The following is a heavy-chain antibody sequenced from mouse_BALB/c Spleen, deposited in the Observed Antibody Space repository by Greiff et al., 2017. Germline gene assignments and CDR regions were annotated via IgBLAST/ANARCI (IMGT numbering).Heavy chain of an antibody. D-gene: IGHD1-1*01. J-gene: IGHJ2*01. CDR2: IDPENGDT. Sequence: EVQLQQSGAELVRSGASVKLSCTASGFNIKDYYMHWVKQRPEQGLEWIGWIDPENGDTEYAPKFQGKATMTADTSSNTAYLQLSSLTSEDTAVYYCNGYYYGSPVLDYWGQGTTLTVSS. V-gene: IGHV14-4*02. CDR3: NGYYYGSPVLDY. CDR1: GFNIKDYY.